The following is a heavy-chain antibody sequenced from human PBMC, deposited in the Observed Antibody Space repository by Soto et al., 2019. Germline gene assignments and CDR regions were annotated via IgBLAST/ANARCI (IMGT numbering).Heavy chain of an antibody. J-gene: IGHJ3*02. V-gene: IGHV3-7*01. Sequence: GGSLRLSCAASGFTFSRYWMSWVRQAPGKGLEWVANIKQDGSEKYYVDSVKGRFTISRDNAKNSLYLQMNSLRAEDTAVFYCARGRGYGDYESAFDIWGQGTMVTVSS. D-gene: IGHD4-17*01. CDR2: IKQDGSEK. CDR3: ARGRGYGDYESAFDI. CDR1: GFTFSRYW.